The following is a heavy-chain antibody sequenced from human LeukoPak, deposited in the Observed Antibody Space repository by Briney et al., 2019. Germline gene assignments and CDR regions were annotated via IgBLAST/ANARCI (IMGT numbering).Heavy chain of an antibody. Sequence: SETLSLTCTVSGGSISSSSYYWGWIRQPPGKGLEWIGSIYYSGSTYYNPSLKSRVTISVDTSKNQFSLELSSVTAADTAVYYCARRVRTYCGGDCWGHFDYWGQGTLVTVSS. D-gene: IGHD2-21*01. CDR3: ARRVRTYCGGDCWGHFDY. J-gene: IGHJ4*02. CDR2: IYYSGST. V-gene: IGHV4-39*01. CDR1: GGSISSSSYY.